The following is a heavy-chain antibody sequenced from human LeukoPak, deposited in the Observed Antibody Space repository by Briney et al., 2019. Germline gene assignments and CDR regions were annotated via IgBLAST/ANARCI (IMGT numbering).Heavy chain of an antibody. CDR2: IKQDGSEK. Sequence: GGSLRLSCAASGFTFSSYWMSWVRQAPGKGLEWVANIKQDGSEKYYVDSVKGRFTISRDNAKNSLYLQMNSLRAEDTAVYYCVRLGYCSGGSCDDYFQHWGQGTLVTVSS. CDR1: GFTFSSYW. J-gene: IGHJ1*01. CDR3: VRLGYCSGGSCDDYFQH. D-gene: IGHD2-15*01. V-gene: IGHV3-7*01.